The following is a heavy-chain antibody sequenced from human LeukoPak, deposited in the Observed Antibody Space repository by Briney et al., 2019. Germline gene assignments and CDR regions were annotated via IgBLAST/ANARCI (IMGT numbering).Heavy chain of an antibody. CDR3: AKMPTPIYYDSSGSGDYFDY. D-gene: IGHD3-22*01. CDR2: ISWNSGSI. J-gene: IGHJ4*02. Sequence: GGSLRLSCAASGFTFDDYVMHWVRQAPGKGLEWVSGISWNSGSIGYADSVKGRFTIYRDNAKNSLYLQMNSLRPEDTALCYCAKMPTPIYYDSSGSGDYFDYWGQGTLVTVSS. CDR1: GFTFDDYV. V-gene: IGHV3-9*01.